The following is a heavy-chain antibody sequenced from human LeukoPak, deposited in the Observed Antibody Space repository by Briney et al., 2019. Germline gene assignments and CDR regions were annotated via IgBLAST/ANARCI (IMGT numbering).Heavy chain of an antibody. CDR2: ISYYGSNK. CDR3: AKPDTETDIVVVVAAPPPFDY. CDR1: GFTFRTYG. J-gene: IGHJ4*02. V-gene: IGHV3-30*18. Sequence: QPGRSLRLSCAASGFTFRTYGMHWVRQAPGKAQEWLAVISYYGSNKYYADSVKGRFTISRDNSTNTLYLQMNSLRAEDTAVYYCAKPDTETDIVVVVAAPPPFDYWGQGTLVTVSS. D-gene: IGHD2-15*01.